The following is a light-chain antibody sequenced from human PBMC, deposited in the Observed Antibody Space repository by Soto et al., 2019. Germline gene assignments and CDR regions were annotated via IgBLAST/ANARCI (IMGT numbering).Light chain of an antibody. Sequence: ETVLTQSPGTLSLSPGESATLSCRASQSVSNKYLVWYQQKPGQAPRLLIHGASSRATGIPDRFSGSGSGTDFTLTISRLEPEDFAVYYCQQYGSSPYTFGQGTKLEIK. J-gene: IGKJ2*01. CDR3: QQYGSSPYT. CDR2: GAS. V-gene: IGKV3-20*01. CDR1: QSVSNKY.